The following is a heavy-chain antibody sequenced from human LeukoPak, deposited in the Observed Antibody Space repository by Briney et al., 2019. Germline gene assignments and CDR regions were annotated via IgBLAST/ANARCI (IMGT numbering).Heavy chain of an antibody. Sequence: GGSLRLSCAASGFTFSNSAMSWVRQAPGKGLEWVSSISGSGSGGSTYYADSVKGRFTISSDNSKNTLYLQMNSLRAEDTAVYYCAKYGSGSYYPFDYWGQGTLVTVSS. CDR3: AKYGSGSYYPFDY. J-gene: IGHJ4*02. V-gene: IGHV3-23*01. CDR1: GFTFSNSA. CDR2: ISGSGSGGST. D-gene: IGHD3-10*01.